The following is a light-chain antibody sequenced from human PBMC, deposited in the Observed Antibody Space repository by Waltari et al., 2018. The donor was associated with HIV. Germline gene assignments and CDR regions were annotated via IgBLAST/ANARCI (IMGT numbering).Light chain of an antibody. Sequence: QTVVTQEPSFSVSPGGTVTLTCGLSSGSVSTNYYPSWYQQTPGQAPRTLIYSTTTRSSGVPDRFSGSLLGNKAARTITGAQAYDESDYYCVLYMGSGIWVFGGGTKLTVL. CDR1: SGSVSTNYY. CDR3: VLYMGSGIWV. J-gene: IGLJ3*02. V-gene: IGLV8-61*01. CDR2: STT.